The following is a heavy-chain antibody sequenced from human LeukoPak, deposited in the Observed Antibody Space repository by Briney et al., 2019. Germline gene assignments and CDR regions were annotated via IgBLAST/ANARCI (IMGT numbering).Heavy chain of an antibody. Sequence: SETLSLTCTVSGGSVSSSIYYWGWIRQPPGKGLERIGRIYYSGSTSYNPSLKSRVTISVDTSKNQFSLKLTSVTAADTAVYYCASRNDILTGYVFDFWGQGTLVTVSS. D-gene: IGHD3-9*01. CDR2: IYYSGST. J-gene: IGHJ4*02. CDR1: GGSVSSSIYY. V-gene: IGHV4-39*01. CDR3: ASRNDILTGYVFDF.